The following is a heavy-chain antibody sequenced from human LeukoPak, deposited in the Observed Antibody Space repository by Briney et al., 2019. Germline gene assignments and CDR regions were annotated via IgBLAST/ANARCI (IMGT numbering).Heavy chain of an antibody. CDR1: GGSFSGYY. D-gene: IGHD6-19*01. Sequence: SETLSLTCAVYGGSFSGYYWSWIRQPPGKGLEWIGEINHSGGTNYNPSLKSRVTISVDTSKNQFSLKLSSVTAADTAVYYCARDRPHGAVAGVKPFDYWGQGTLVTVSS. CDR3: ARDRPHGAVAGVKPFDY. J-gene: IGHJ4*02. V-gene: IGHV4-34*01. CDR2: INHSGGT.